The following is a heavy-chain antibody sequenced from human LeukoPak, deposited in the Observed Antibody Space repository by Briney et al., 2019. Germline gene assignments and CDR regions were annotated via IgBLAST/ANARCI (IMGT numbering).Heavy chain of an antibody. Sequence: GGSLRLSCAASGFTFTSYAMSWVRQAPGKGLEWVSAISTSGETPWYADSVKGRFTISRDNPKNTVYVQMNGLRAEDTAVYYCAKAGVTTWPYYFDHWGQGTLVTVSS. CDR1: GFTFTSYA. V-gene: IGHV3-23*01. CDR3: AKAGVTTWPYYFDH. D-gene: IGHD4-17*01. CDR2: ISTSGETP. J-gene: IGHJ4*02.